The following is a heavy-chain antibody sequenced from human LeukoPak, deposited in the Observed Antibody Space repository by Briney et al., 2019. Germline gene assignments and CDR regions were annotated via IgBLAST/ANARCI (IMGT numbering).Heavy chain of an antibody. D-gene: IGHD6-6*01. CDR1: GYSISSGYF. V-gene: IGHV4-38-2*02. CDR2: VYYSGGT. J-gene: IGHJ5*02. CDR3: AREAGVEYSSSLGWSDP. Sequence: PSETLSLTCTVSGYSISSGYFWGWIRQPPGKGLEWIGSVYYSGGTYNPSLKSRVTISVDTSKNQFTLKLSSVTAADTAVYYCAREAGVEYSSSLGWSDPWGQGTPVTVSS.